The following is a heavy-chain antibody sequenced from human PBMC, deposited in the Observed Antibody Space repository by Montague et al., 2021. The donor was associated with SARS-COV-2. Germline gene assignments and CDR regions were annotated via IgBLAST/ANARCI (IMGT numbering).Heavy chain of an antibody. Sequence: SETLSLTCAVSGGSFSRYYWSWIRQPPGKGLEWIGEISQSGNTKXNPSLQSRVSISLDTSRNPFSLKVSSVTAADTAIYYCARLGDGIVPSPILGLGPYYSFYYMDVWGKGTAVTISS. J-gene: IGHJ6*03. D-gene: IGHD2-2*02. CDR3: ARLGDGIVPSPILGLGPYYSFYYMDV. CDR2: ISQSGNT. V-gene: IGHV4-34*01. CDR1: GGSFSRYY.